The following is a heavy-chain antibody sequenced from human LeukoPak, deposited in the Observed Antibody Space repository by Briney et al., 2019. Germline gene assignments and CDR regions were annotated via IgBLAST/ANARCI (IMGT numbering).Heavy chain of an antibody. V-gene: IGHV4-61*02. D-gene: IGHD1-20*01. CDR3: ARDRGITGATWYFDL. CDR1: GGSISSGSYY. CDR2: IYTSGST. J-gene: IGHJ2*01. Sequence: PSQTLSLTCTVSGGSISSGSYYWSWIRQPAGKGLEWIGRIYTSGSTNYNPSLKSRVTISVDTSKNQFSLKLSSVTAADTAVYYCARDRGITGATWYFDLWGRGTLVTVSS.